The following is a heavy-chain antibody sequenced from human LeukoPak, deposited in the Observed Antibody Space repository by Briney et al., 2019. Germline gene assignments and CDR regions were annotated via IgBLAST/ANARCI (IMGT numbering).Heavy chain of an antibody. J-gene: IGHJ6*03. V-gene: IGHV1-69*05. Sequence: SVKVSCKAPGGTFSSYAISWVRQAPGQGLEWMGGIIPIFGTANYAQKFQGRVTITTDESTSTAYMELSSLRSEDTAVYYCASEYSYGPGGNYYYYMDVWGKGTTVTVSS. CDR2: IIPIFGTA. CDR1: GGTFSSYA. D-gene: IGHD5-18*01. CDR3: ASEYSYGPGGNYYYYMDV.